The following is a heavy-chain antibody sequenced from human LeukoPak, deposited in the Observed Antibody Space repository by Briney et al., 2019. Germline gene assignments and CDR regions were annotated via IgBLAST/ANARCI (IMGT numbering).Heavy chain of an antibody. CDR1: GFTFRNYG. D-gene: IGHD2-2*01. J-gene: IGHJ4*02. CDR2: IWYDGKKE. CDR3: ARALGSTDDC. Sequence: GGSLRLSCAASGFTFRNYGMHWVRQAPGKGLEWVAVIWYDGKKEHYADSVKGRFTISRDNSKNTLDLQMNSLRAEDTAVYYCARALGSTDDCWGQGTLVTASS. V-gene: IGHV3-33*01.